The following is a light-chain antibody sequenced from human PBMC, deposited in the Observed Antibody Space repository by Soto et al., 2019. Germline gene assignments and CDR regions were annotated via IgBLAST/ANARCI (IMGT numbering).Light chain of an antibody. J-gene: IGLJ2*01. V-gene: IGLV1-44*01. CDR2: GDN. CDR1: SSNIGSNT. Sequence: QSVLTQSPSASGTPGQRVTISCSGSSSNIGSNTVDWYQQVPGTAPKLLIYGDNQRPSGVPDRFSGSKSGTSASLAISGLQSGDEADYYCGTWDSSLSAGVFGGGTKVTVL. CDR3: GTWDSSLSAGV.